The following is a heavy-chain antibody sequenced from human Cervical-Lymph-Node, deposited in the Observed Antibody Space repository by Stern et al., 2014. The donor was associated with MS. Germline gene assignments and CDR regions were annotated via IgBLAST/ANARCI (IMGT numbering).Heavy chain of an antibody. J-gene: IGHJ4*02. CDR1: GFTFSSYS. CDR2: ISSSSSYI. CDR3: ASPSGRLRPLGY. Sequence: VQLVESGGGLVKPGGSLRLSCAASGFTFSSYSMNWVRQAPGKGLEWVSSISSSSSYIYYADSVKGRFTISRDNAKNSLYLQMNSLRAEDTAVYYCASPSGRLRPLGYWGQGTLVTVSS. V-gene: IGHV3-21*01. D-gene: IGHD5-12*01.